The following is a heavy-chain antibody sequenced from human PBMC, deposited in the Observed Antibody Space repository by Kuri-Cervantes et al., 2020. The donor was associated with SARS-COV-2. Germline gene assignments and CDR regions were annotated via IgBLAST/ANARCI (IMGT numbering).Heavy chain of an antibody. CDR3: ARDLDSSSWFDY. CDR1: GFTFSSYS. Sequence: ETLSLTCAASGFTFSSYSMNWVRQAPGKGLEWVSSISSSSSYIYYADSVKGRFTISRDNAKNSLYLQMNSLRAEDTAVYYCARDLDSSSWFDYWGQGTLVTVSS. J-gene: IGHJ4*02. CDR2: ISSSSSYI. V-gene: IGHV3-21*01. D-gene: IGHD6-13*01.